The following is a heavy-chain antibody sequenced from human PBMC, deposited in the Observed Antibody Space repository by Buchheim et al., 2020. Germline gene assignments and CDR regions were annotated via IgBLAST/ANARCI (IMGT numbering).Heavy chain of an antibody. CDR3: ARVYGDPNYYYYYGMDV. CDR2: IWYDGSNK. Sequence: QVQLVESGGGVVQPGRSLRLSRAASGFTFSSYGMHWVRQAPGKGLEWVAVIWYDGSNKYYADSVKGRFTISRDNSKNTLYLQMNSLRAEDTAVYYCARVYGDPNYYYYYGMDVWGQGTT. D-gene: IGHD4-17*01. CDR1: GFTFSSYG. V-gene: IGHV3-33*01. J-gene: IGHJ6*02.